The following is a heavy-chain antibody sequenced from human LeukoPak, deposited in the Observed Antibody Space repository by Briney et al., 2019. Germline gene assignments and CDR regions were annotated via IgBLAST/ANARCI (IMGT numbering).Heavy chain of an antibody. CDR3: ARGGSSGWTAHDAFDI. CDR2: MSPSGST. CDR1: GASISNYY. Sequence: SETLSLTCSVSGASISNYYWSWIRQPAGKGLEWFGRMSPSGSTKYNPSLKSRVTMSGDTSKNQFSLNLSSVTAADTAVYYCARGGSSGWTAHDAFDIWGQGTMVTVSS. V-gene: IGHV4-4*07. J-gene: IGHJ3*02. D-gene: IGHD6-19*01.